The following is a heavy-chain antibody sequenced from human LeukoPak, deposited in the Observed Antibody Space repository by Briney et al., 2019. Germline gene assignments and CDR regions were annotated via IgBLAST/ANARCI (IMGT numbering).Heavy chain of an antibody. CDR1: GFTFSSYW. J-gene: IGHJ4*02. V-gene: IGHV3-7*03. Sequence: GGSLRLSCAASGFTFSSYWMSWVRQAPGKGLEWVANIKQDGSEKYYVDSVKGRFTISRDNAKNSLYLQMNSLRVDDTAVYYCARGSSGWSSFDYWGQGTLVTVSS. CDR2: IKQDGSEK. D-gene: IGHD6-19*01. CDR3: ARGSSGWSSFDY.